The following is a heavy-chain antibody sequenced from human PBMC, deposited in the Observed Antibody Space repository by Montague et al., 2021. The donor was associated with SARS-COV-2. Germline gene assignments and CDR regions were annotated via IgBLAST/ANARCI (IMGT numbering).Heavy chain of an antibody. J-gene: IGHJ3*02. CDR3: ARTFMSDAFDI. D-gene: IGHD3-16*01. V-gene: IGHV3-53*04. CDR2: IYSGGST. CDR1: GFTFSNYA. Sequence: SLRLSCAASGFTFSNYAMSWVRQAPGKGLEWVSVIYSGGSTYYADSVKGRFTISRHNSKNTLYLQMNSLRAEDTAVYHCARTFMSDAFDIWGQGTMVTVSA.